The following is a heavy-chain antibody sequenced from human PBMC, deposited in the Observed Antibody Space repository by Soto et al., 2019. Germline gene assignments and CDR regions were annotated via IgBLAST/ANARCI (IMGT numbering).Heavy chain of an antibody. CDR1: GGTFSSYT. CDR2: IIPILCIA. D-gene: IGHD5-18*01. J-gene: IGHJ4*02. Sequence: QVQLVQSGAEVKKPGSSVKVSCKASGGTFSSYTISWVRQAPGQGLEWMGRIIPILCIANYAQKFQGRVTITAAKSTGTAYMELSSLRSEDTAVYYCASSCTAMAPFDYWGQGTLVTVSS. V-gene: IGHV1-69*02. CDR3: ASSCTAMAPFDY.